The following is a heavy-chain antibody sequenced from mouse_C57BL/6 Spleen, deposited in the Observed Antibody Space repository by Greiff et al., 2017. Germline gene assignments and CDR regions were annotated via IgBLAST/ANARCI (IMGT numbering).Heavy chain of an antibody. D-gene: IGHD2-5*01. CDR3: TLSNSWYAY. V-gene: IGHV1-15*01. CDR2: IDPETGGN. J-gene: IGHJ3*01. Sequence: VQLQQSGAELVRPGASVTLSCKASGYTFTDYEMHWVKQTPVHGLEWIGAIDPETGGNAYNQKFKGKAILTAYKSSSTAYLELRSLTSDDSAVYYCTLSNSWYAYWGQGTLVTVSA. CDR1: GYTFTDYE.